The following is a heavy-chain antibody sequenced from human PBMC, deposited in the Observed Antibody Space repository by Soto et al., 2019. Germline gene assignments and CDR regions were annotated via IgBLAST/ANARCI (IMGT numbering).Heavy chain of an antibody. CDR2: ISWNSGNI. CDR1: GFTFDDYA. J-gene: IGHJ6*03. D-gene: IGHD6-19*01. CDR3: AKDTYSSSPYYMDV. V-gene: IGHV3-9*01. Sequence: EVHLVESGGGLVQPGRSLRLSCAASGFTFDDYAMHWVRQVPGKGLAWVSGISWNSGNIGYADSVKGRFTISRDNAKNSLYLQMNSLRVEDTALYFCAKDTYSSSPYYMDVWGKGTTVTVSS.